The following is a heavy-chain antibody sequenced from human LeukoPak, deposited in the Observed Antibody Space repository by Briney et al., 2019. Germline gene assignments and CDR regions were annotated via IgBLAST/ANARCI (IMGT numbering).Heavy chain of an antibody. CDR3: ARDQERIAGATVNAFDI. CDR2: INPNSGGT. Sequence: ASVKVSCKASGYTFTGYYMHWVRQAPGQGLEWMGWINPNSGGTNYAQKFQGRVTLTRDTSISTAYMELRSLRSDDTAVYYCARDQERIAGATVNAFDIWGQGTMVTVSS. J-gene: IGHJ3*02. CDR1: GYTFTGYY. D-gene: IGHD1-26*01. V-gene: IGHV1-2*02.